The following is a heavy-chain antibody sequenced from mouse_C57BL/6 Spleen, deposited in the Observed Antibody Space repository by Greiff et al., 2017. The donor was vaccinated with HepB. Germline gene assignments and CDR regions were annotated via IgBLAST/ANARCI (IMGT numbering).Heavy chain of an antibody. D-gene: IGHD1-1*01. J-gene: IGHJ2*01. Sequence: EVKLVESGPGLVKPSQSLSLTCSVTGYSITSGYYWNWIRQFPGNKLEWMGYISYDGSNNYNPSLKNRISITRDTSKNQFFLKLNSVTTEDTATYYCARALITTVVATSDWGQGTTLTVSS. V-gene: IGHV3-6*01. CDR1: GYSITSGYY. CDR3: ARALITTVVATSD. CDR2: ISYDGSN.